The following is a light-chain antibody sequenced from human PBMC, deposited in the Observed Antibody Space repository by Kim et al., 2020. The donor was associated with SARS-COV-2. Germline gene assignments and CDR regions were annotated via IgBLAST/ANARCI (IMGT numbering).Light chain of an antibody. J-gene: IGKJ2*01. CDR1: QSINRDF. CDR3: HQYGSSPRS. CDR2: SAS. Sequence: TLGESSTLSCRAIQSINRDFLAWYQQNPAQAPRLLVHSASTRATGIADRFSGSGSGTDFTLTISRLEPEDFAVYFCHQYGSSPRSFGQGYKVDIK. V-gene: IGKV3-20*01.